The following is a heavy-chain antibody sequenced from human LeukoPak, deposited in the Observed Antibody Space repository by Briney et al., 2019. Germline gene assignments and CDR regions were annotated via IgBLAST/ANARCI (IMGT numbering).Heavy chain of an antibody. Sequence: PGGSLRLSCAASGFTFSNYAIHWVRQAPGKGLEWVAVISHDGSNKYYAESVKGRFTISRDNFKNTLYVQMNSLRAEDTAVYYCARGSRAIVSTKFARGRYMDVWGKGTTVTVSS. CDR3: ARGSRAIVSTKFARGRYMDV. CDR2: ISHDGSNK. V-gene: IGHV3-30*04. J-gene: IGHJ6*03. D-gene: IGHD5/OR15-5a*01. CDR1: GFTFSNYA.